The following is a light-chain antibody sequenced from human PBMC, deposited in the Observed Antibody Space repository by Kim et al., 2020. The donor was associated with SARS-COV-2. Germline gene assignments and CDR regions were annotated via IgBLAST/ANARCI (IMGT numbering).Light chain of an antibody. V-gene: IGLV1-47*01. CDR2: TNN. CDR3: GSWDDSLNGPV. J-gene: IGLJ3*02. Sequence: QSVLTQAPSASGTPGQSVTIYCSGTSSNIGNNFVYWYQQLPGTAPKVVIHTNNKRPSGVSDRFSGFKSVTSASLSISGLRSEDEADYYCGSWDDSLNGPVFGGGTKVTVL. CDR1: SSNIGNNF.